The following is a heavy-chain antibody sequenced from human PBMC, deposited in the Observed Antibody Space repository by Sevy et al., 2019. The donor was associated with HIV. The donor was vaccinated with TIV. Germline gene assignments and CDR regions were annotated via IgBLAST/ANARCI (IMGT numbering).Heavy chain of an antibody. V-gene: IGHV5-51*01. Sequence: GESLKISCKGSEYNFTNYWIGWVRQMPGKGLEWMGIIYLGDSGTRYSPSFQDQVTISADKSISTAYLQWSSLKASDTAMYYCARISSSPRAYYYYFGMDVWGQGTTVTVSS. CDR1: EYNFTNYW. CDR3: ARISSSPRAYYYYFGMDV. J-gene: IGHJ6*02. D-gene: IGHD6-6*01. CDR2: IYLGDSGT.